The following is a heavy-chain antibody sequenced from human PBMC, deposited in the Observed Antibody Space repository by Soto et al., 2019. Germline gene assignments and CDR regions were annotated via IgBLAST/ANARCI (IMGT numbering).Heavy chain of an antibody. CDR2: ISTSGGST. D-gene: IGHD3-22*01. J-gene: IGHJ4*02. CDR3: AKQATPYDSSGYWGTRYYFDL. Sequence: EVQLLESGGGLVQPGGSLRLSCAASGFTFSRYAMSLVRQAQWKGLEWVSVISTSGGSTNYADSVKGRFTISRDNSKNMLYLQMHSLRAEDTAVYYCAKQATPYDSSGYWGTRYYFDLWGQGTLVSVSS. CDR1: GFTFSRYA. V-gene: IGHV3-23*01.